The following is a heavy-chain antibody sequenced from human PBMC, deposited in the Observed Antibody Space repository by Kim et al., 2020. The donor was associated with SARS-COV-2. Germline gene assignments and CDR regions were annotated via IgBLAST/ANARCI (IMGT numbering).Heavy chain of an antibody. CDR2: ISSSGSSL. CDR3: AGDQVVVVTAAMSYYGMDV. V-gene: IGHV3-11*01. J-gene: IGHJ6*02. Sequence: GGSLRLSCAASGFTFSDYAMSWIRQAPGKGLEWVSSISSSGSSLYYADSVKGRFTISRDKAKNTLYLQMNSLRADDTAVYYCAGDQVVVVTAAMSYYGMDVWGQGTTVTVSS. CDR1: GFTFSDYA. D-gene: IGHD2-2*01.